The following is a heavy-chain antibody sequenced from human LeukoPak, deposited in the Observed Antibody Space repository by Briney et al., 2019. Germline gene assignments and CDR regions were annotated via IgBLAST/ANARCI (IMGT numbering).Heavy chain of an antibody. CDR2: NNPKSGNT. D-gene: IGHD3-10*01. CDR1: GYTFTGYY. J-gene: IGHJ4*02. CDR3: ARGRGIAEFSI. Sequence: ASVKVSCKASGYTFTGYYMHWVRQAPGQGLEWIGWNNPKSGNTGYAQKFQGRVTMTRVNANNTAYMELTSLTFDDTAVYYCARGRGIAEFSIWGQGTLVTVSS. V-gene: IGHV1-2*02.